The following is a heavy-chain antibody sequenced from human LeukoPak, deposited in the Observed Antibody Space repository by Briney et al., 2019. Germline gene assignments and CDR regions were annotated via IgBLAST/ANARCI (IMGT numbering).Heavy chain of an antibody. CDR3: ATLAAGFMSDETSIDY. V-gene: IGHV3-23*01. Sequence: GGSLRLSCAASGFTFSSYAMSWVRQAPGKGLEWVSAISGSGGSTYYADSVKGRFTISRDNSKNTLYLQMNSLRAEDTAVYYCATLAAGFMSDETSIDYWGQGTLVTVSS. J-gene: IGHJ4*02. CDR2: ISGSGGST. D-gene: IGHD6-25*01. CDR1: GFTFSSYA.